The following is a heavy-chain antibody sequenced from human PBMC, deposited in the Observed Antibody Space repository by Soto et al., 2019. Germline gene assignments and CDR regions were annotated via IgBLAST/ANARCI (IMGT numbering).Heavy chain of an antibody. Sequence: QVQLVESGGGVVQPGRSLRLSCAASGFTFSSYGMHWVRQAPGKGLEWVAVIWYDGSNKYYADSVKGRFTISRDNPKNTLYLQMNSLRAEDTAGYYCARESSSSCFDYWGQGTLVTVSS. CDR2: IWYDGSNK. CDR1: GFTFSSYG. V-gene: IGHV3-33*01. CDR3: ARESSSSCFDY. J-gene: IGHJ4*02. D-gene: IGHD6-13*01.